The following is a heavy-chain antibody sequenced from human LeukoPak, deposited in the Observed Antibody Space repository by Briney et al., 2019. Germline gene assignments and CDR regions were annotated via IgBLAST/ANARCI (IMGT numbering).Heavy chain of an antibody. V-gene: IGHV4-39*01. D-gene: IGHD3-9*01. CDR3: ARASGVLPSFEWANWFDT. J-gene: IGHJ5*02. CDR2: IHYSGST. CDR1: GVSVSGSSNY. Sequence: PSETLSLTCTVSGVSVSGSSNYWAWIRQPPGRGLEWIGTIHYSGSTFYKPPLKSRLTVSADTSRNQFYMKLSSVTAGDTDEYNCARASGVLPSFEWANWFDTWGQGTLVTVSS.